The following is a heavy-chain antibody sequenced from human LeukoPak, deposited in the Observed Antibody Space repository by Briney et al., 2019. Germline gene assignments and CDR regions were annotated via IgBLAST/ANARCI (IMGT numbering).Heavy chain of an antibody. J-gene: IGHJ4*02. V-gene: IGHV3-15*01. CDR2: IKSKTDSRTT. Sequence: GGALRLSCAASGFTFSSYIMNSFRPAPEKGLEWVGRIKSKTDSRTTDYAPPVKGRFTISRNYSKNTLYLQMNGLKTEDTAVYYCTTDSLWFGELFTYYFDYWGQGALVTVSS. CDR1: GFTFSSYI. CDR3: TTDSLWFGELFTYYFDY. D-gene: IGHD3-10*01.